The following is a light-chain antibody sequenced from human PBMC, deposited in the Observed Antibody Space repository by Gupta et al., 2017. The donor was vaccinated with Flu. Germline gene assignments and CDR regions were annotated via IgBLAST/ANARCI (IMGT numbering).Light chain of an antibody. CDR2: GAS. V-gene: IGKV3D-15*01. CDR3: QQYDNWPPGVT. Sequence: TLSVSPGERATLSCRASQSISSNLAWYQQKPGQPPRLLISGASTRATGIPARFSGSGSDKEFTLTISSLQSEDFAVYYCQQYDNWPPGVTFGPGTKVDIK. CDR1: QSISSN. J-gene: IGKJ3*01.